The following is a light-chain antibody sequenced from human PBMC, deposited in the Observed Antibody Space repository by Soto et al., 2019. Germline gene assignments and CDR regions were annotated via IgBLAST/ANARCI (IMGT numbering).Light chain of an antibody. CDR3: CSFTPSTTWV. CDR2: EAF. Sequence: QSALTQPASLSGSPGQSITISCTATSSDVGSYNLVSWYRQHPDKAPQLLIYEAFKRPSRVSIRFSGSKSGNTASLTISGLQAEDEADYYCCSFTPSTTWVFGGGTKLTVL. V-gene: IGLV2-23*01. J-gene: IGLJ3*02. CDR1: SSDVGSYNL.